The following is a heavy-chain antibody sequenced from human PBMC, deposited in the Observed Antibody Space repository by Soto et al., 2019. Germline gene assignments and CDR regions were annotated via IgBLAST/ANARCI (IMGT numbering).Heavy chain of an antibody. Sequence: SETLSLTCAVSGGSISSGGYSWSWIRQPPGKGLEWIGYIYHSGSTYYNPSLKSRVTISVDRSKNQFSLKLSSVTAAGTAVYYCARAPHVLDFDPWGQGTLVTVSS. CDR3: ARAPHVLDFDP. CDR1: GGSISSGGYS. CDR2: IYHSGST. J-gene: IGHJ5*02. V-gene: IGHV4-30-2*01.